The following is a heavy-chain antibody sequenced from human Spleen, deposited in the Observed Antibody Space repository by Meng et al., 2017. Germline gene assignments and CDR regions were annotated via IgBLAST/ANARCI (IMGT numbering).Heavy chain of an antibody. CDR3: ARDYWGSLDY. Sequence: QVQLQESGLGRVRPSETLSLICSGSGGSVRRSDYQWSWIRQPPGKGLEWIGFASTNYNPSLKSRLTISLDTSKNQFSLKLTSVTAADTAVYYCARDYWGSLDYWGQGILVTVSS. CDR1: GGSVRRSDYQ. CDR2: AST. D-gene: IGHD7-27*01. J-gene: IGHJ4*02. V-gene: IGHV4-61*08.